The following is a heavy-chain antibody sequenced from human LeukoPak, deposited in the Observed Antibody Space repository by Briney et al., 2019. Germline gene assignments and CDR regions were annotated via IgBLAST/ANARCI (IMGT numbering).Heavy chain of an antibody. V-gene: IGHV4-59*01. J-gene: IGHJ3*02. CDR1: GGSISSYY. D-gene: IGHD3-22*01. Sequence: SETLSLTCTVSGGSISSYYWSWIRQPPGKGLEWIGYIYYSGSTNYNPSLKSRVTISVDTSKNQFSLKLSSVTAADTAVYYCARDLGSGYYPDAFDIWGQGTMVTVSS. CDR3: ARDLGSGYYPDAFDI. CDR2: IYYSGST.